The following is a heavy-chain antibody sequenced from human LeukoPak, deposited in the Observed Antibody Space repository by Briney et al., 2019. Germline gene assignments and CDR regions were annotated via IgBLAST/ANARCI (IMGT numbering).Heavy chain of an antibody. Sequence: PGGSLRLSCAASGFTFSDYYMSWIRQAPGKGLEWVSYISSSGSTIYYADSVKGRFTISRDNSKNTLYLQMNSLRAEDTAVYYCARDSGSSWYRNWFDPWGQGTLVTVSS. CDR3: ARDSGSSWYRNWFDP. CDR2: ISSSGSTI. V-gene: IGHV3-11*04. D-gene: IGHD6-13*01. J-gene: IGHJ5*02. CDR1: GFTFSDYY.